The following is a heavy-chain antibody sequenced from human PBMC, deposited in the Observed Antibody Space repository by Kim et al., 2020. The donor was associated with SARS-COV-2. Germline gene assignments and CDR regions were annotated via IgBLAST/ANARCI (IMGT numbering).Heavy chain of an antibody. CDR1: GFTFSSYG. D-gene: IGHD3-22*01. CDR2: IWYDGSNK. J-gene: IGHJ3*02. CDR3: ARDAVPAYYYDSSGNRHWDAFDI. V-gene: IGHV3-33*01. Sequence: GGSLRLSCAASGFTFSSYGMNWVRQAPGKGLEWVAAIWYDGSNKYYADSVKGRFTISRDNSKNTLYLQMNSLRVEDTAVYYCARDAVPAYYYDSSGNRHWDAFDIWGQGTMVTVSS.